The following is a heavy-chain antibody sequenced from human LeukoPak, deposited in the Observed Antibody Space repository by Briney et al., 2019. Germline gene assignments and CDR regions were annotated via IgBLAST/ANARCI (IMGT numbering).Heavy chain of an antibody. Sequence: PGGSLRLSCAGSGFSFSSNTMSWVRQAPGRGLEWVSAISNNGGRTDYADSVKGRFTISRDNSKSTLYLHMDSLRAEDTAVYYCARDSRGAFDIWGQGTMVTVSS. D-gene: IGHD3-10*01. V-gene: IGHV3-23*01. CDR2: ISNNGGRT. CDR1: GFSFSSNT. CDR3: ARDSRGAFDI. J-gene: IGHJ3*02.